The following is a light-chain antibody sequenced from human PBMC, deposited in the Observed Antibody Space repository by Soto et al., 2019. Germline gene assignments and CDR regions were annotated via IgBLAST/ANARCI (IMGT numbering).Light chain of an antibody. V-gene: IGLV2-14*01. Sequence: QSVLTQPASVSGSPGQSITISCTGTRSDVGAYNYVSWYQRHPGKAPKLLIYEVNSRPSGVPDRFSGSKSGTSASLAISGLQSEDEADYYCAAWDDNLNVVVFGGGTKLTVL. J-gene: IGLJ3*02. CDR1: RSDVGAYNY. CDR2: EVN. CDR3: AAWDDNLNVVV.